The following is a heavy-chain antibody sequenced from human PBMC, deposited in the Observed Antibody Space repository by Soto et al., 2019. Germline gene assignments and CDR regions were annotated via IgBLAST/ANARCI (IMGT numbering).Heavy chain of an antibody. CDR3: ARALLYDNWFDP. V-gene: IGHV4-59*08. D-gene: IGHD4-4*01. CDR1: GGSISSYY. CDR2: IYYSGST. J-gene: IGHJ5*02. Sequence: SETLSLTCTVSGGSISSYYWSWIRQPPGKGLEWIGYIYYSGSTNYNPSLKSRVTISVDTSKNQFSLKLSSVTAADTAVYYCARALLYDNWFDPWGQGTLVTVSS.